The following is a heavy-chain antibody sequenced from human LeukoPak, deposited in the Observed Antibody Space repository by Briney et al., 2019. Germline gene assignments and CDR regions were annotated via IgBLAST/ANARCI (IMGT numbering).Heavy chain of an antibody. CDR3: ARVAQPYGSGSAYYGTDV. CDR1: GGFISRGNYY. Sequence: SETLSLTCTVSGGFISRGNYYWSWIRHLPGKGLEWIGYIFYSGSTYYNPSLKSRVTISVDWSKNQFSLKLSSVTAADTAVYYCARVAQPYGSGSAYYGTDVWGQGTTVTVSS. CDR2: IFYSGST. J-gene: IGHJ6*02. D-gene: IGHD3-10*01. V-gene: IGHV4-31*03.